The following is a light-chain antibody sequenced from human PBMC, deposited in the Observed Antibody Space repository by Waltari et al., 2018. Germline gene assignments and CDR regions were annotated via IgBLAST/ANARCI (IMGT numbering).Light chain of an antibody. CDR2: KVS. V-gene: IGKV2-30*01. J-gene: IGKJ1*01. CDR1: QSLVSSDGNTY. Sequence: DVVMTQSPLSLPVTLGQPASISCRSSQSLVSSDGNTYFKWFQERPGQSPRRLLYKVSNRDAGVPDRFSGSGSGTDFTLRISRVEAEDVGVYYCMQGRHWPWTFGQGTKVEIK. CDR3: MQGRHWPWT.